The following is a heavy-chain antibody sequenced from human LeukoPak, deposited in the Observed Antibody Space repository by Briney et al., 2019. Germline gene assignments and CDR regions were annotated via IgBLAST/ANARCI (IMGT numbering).Heavy chain of an antibody. J-gene: IGHJ4*02. CDR3: ARGSSRYYDILSGYFS. D-gene: IGHD3-9*01. CDR2: MNPNSGNT. Sequence: GASVRVSCKASGYTFTSYDINWVRQATGQGLEWMGWMNPNSGNTGYAQKFQGRVTMTRNTSISTAYMELSSLRSEDTAVYYCARGSSRYYDILSGYFSWGQGTLVTVSS. V-gene: IGHV1-8*01. CDR1: GYTFTSYD.